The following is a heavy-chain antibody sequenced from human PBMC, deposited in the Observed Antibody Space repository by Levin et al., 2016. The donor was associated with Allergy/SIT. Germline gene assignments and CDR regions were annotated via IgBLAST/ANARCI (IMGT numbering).Heavy chain of an antibody. J-gene: IGHJ6*02. Sequence: WIRQPPGKGLEWVSYISSSSSTIYYADSVKGRFTISRDNSKNTVYLQMNSLRAEDTAVYYCWTDRTATGNGVDVWGQGTTVTVSS. CDR2: ISSSSSTI. V-gene: IGHV3-48*01. D-gene: IGHD6-13*01. CDR3: WTDRTATGNGVDV.